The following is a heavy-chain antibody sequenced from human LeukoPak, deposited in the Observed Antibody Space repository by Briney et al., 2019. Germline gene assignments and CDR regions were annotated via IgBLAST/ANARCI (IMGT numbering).Heavy chain of an antibody. CDR3: ARDHYSNTPDYYYYYYGMDV. D-gene: IGHD4-11*01. CDR2: ISSSGSTI. Sequence: PGGSLRLSCAASGFTFSDYYMSWIRQVPGKGLEWVSYISSSGSTIYYADSVKGRFTISRDNAKNSLYLQLNSLRAEDTAVYYCARDHYSNTPDYYYYYYGMDVWGQGTTVTVSS. V-gene: IGHV3-11*01. J-gene: IGHJ6*02. CDR1: GFTFSDYY.